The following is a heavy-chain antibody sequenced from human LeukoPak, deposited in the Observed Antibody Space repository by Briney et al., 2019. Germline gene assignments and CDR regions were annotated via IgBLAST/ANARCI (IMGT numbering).Heavy chain of an antibody. D-gene: IGHD3-22*01. V-gene: IGHV1-69*05. CDR3: ATTTYYYDSSGGDFDY. Sequence: SVKVSCKASGGTFSSYAISWVRQAPGQGLEWMGGIIHIFGTANYAQKFQGRVTITTDESTSTAYMELSSLRSEDTAVYYCATTTYYYDSSGGDFDYWGQGTLVTVSS. CDR2: IIHIFGTA. J-gene: IGHJ4*02. CDR1: GGTFSSYA.